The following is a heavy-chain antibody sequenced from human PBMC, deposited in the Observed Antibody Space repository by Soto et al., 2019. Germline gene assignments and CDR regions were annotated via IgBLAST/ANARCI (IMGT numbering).Heavy chain of an antibody. Sequence: EVQLVESGGGLVQPGGSLRLSCAASGFTFSNAWMNWVRQAPGKGLEWVGRIKSKADGGTIDHAAPVKGRFTISRDDSKKTLYLQMNSLRTEDTAVYYCTRWFGELTYWGQGTRVTVSS. CDR3: TRWFGELTY. CDR1: GFTFSNAW. V-gene: IGHV3-15*01. J-gene: IGHJ4*02. CDR2: IKSKADGGTI. D-gene: IGHD3-10*01.